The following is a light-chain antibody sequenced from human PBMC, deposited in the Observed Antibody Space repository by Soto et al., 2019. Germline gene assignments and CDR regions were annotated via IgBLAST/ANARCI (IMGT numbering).Light chain of an antibody. V-gene: IGLV2-23*02. CDR2: EVN. Sequence: QSVLTQPASVSGSPGQSITISCTGTSSNVGSYKLVSWYQQHPGKAPKLMIFEVNKRPSGVSNRFSGSKSGNTASLTISGLQAEDEADYYCSSYAGSRVLVLGGGTKLTVL. CDR3: SSYAGSRVLV. CDR1: SSNVGSYKL. J-gene: IGLJ2*01.